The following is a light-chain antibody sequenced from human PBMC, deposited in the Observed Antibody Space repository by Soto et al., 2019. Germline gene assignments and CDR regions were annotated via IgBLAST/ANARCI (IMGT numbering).Light chain of an antibody. J-gene: IGLJ2*01. CDR1: SSDVGGYKY. Sequence: QSALTQPASVSGSPGQSITISCTATSSDVGGYKYVSWYQQHPDKAPKLIIFEVSNRPSGISSRFSGSKSGNTASPTISGLQAEDEADYYCASYTSSSTSVIFGRGTKVTVL. CDR3: ASYTSSSTSVI. CDR2: EVS. V-gene: IGLV2-14*01.